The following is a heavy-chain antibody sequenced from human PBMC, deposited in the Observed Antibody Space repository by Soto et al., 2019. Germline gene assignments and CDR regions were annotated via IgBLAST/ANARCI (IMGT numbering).Heavy chain of an antibody. Sequence: QVQLVQSGVEVREPGSAVKVSCKASGGTFKMYAMHWVRLAPGQGLEWMGGIIPILDKPTYAQKFQGRVTITVDDSTATAYMELTSLRSVDTAVYYCTRSIGSGGVVGGFDYWGQGTLVTVSS. CDR1: GGTFKMYA. D-gene: IGHD3-16*02. CDR2: IIPILDKP. J-gene: IGHJ4*02. CDR3: TRSIGSGGVVGGFDY. V-gene: IGHV1-69*01.